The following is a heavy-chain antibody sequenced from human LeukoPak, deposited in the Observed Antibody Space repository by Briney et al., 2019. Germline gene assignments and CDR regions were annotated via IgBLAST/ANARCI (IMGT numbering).Heavy chain of an antibody. CDR1: GFTFSSYG. Sequence: GGSLRLSCAASGFTFSSYGMHWVRQAPGKGLEWVAVISYDGSNKYYADSVKGRFTISRDNSKNTLYLQMNSLRAEDTAVYYCAKAPISSLPFDYWGQGTLVTVSS. J-gene: IGHJ4*02. D-gene: IGHD2-2*01. CDR3: AKAPISSLPFDY. CDR2: ISYDGSNK. V-gene: IGHV3-30*18.